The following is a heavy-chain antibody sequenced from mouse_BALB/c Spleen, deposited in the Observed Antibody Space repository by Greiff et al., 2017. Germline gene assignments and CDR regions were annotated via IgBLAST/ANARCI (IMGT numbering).Heavy chain of an antibody. CDR2: IDPSDSET. J-gene: IGHJ2*01. V-gene: IGHV1-69*02. CDR1: GYTFTSYW. CDR3: ARWWITTDY. Sequence: VQLQQPGAELVKPGAPVKLSCKASGYTFTSYWMNWVKQRPGRGLEWIGRIDPSDSETHYNQKFKDKATLTVDKSSSTAYIQLSSLTSEDSAVYYCARWWITTDYWGQGTTLTVSS. D-gene: IGHD1-1*01.